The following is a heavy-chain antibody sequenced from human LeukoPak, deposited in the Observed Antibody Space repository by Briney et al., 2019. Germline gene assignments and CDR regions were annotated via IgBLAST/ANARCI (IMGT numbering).Heavy chain of an antibody. J-gene: IGHJ5*02. D-gene: IGHD2-8*01. CDR2: IYYTGTT. Sequence: SETLSLTCTVSGGSITTGSYYWGWIRQPPGKGLEWIASIYYTGTTYYNPSLKSRVTISVDTSKNQFSLKLTSVTAADTAVYFCGRTFYHEGTIFPWGQGTLVTVSS. V-gene: IGHV4-39*01. CDR3: GRTFYHEGTIFP. CDR1: GGSITTGSYY.